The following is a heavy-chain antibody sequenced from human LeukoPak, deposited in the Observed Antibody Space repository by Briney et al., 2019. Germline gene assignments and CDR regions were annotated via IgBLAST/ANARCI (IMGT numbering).Heavy chain of an antibody. CDR2: IYTSGST. CDR1: GGSISSYY. V-gene: IGHV4-4*07. J-gene: IGHJ4*02. D-gene: IGHD3-22*01. Sequence: PSETLSLTCTVSGGSISSYYWSWIRQPAGKGLEWIGRIYTSGSTNYNPSLKSRVTMSVDTSKNQFSLKLSSVTAADTAVYYCARTATEYYYDSSGYYPWFFDYRGQGTLVTVSS. CDR3: ARTATEYYYDSSGYYPWFFDY.